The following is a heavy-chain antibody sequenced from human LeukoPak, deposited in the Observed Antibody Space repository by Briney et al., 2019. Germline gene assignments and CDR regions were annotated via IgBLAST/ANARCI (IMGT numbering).Heavy chain of an antibody. CDR1: GFTFSSYW. D-gene: IGHD2-15*01. CDR2: IKEDGSEK. J-gene: IGHJ5*02. Sequence: GGSLRLSCAASGFTFSSYWMSWVRRAPGKGPEWVANIKEDGSEKYYVDSVKGRFIISRDNAKNSLYLQMNSLRAEDTAVYYCAREGCSGGNCYSYWFDPWGQGTLVTVSS. CDR3: AREGCSGGNCYSYWFDP. V-gene: IGHV3-7*01.